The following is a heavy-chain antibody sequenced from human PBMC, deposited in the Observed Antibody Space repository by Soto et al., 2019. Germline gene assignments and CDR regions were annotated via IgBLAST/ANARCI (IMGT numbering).Heavy chain of an antibody. CDR3: AIGIAVAGPQGANLDY. D-gene: IGHD6-19*01. CDR2: ISAYNGNT. Sequence: QVQLVQSGAEVKKPGAPVKVSCKASGYIFTSYGISWVRQAPGQVLEGMGWISAYNGNTNYAQELQGRVAMNTDTSTSTADMGLWSLRSHDTAVYYCAIGIAVAGPQGANLDYWDQQTLVTDS. CDR1: GYIFTSYG. J-gene: IGHJ4*02. V-gene: IGHV1-18*04.